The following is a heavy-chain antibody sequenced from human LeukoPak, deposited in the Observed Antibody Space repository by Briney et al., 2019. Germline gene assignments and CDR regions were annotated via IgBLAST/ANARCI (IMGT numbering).Heavy chain of an antibody. CDR1: GYSFTSYW. Sequence: GESLKISCKGSGYSFTSYWIGWVRQMPGKGLEWMGIIYPGDSDTRYSPSFQGQVTISADKSISTAYLQWSSLKASDTAMYYCARLKEGSGWLDCFDYWGQGTLVTVSS. J-gene: IGHJ4*02. V-gene: IGHV5-51*01. D-gene: IGHD6-19*01. CDR2: IYPGDSDT. CDR3: ARLKEGSGWLDCFDY.